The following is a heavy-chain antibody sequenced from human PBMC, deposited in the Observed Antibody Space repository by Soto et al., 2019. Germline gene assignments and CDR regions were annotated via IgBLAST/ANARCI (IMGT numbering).Heavy chain of an antibody. V-gene: IGHV1-8*01. Sequence: QVQLVQSGAEVKKPGASVKVSCKASGYTFTSYDINWVRQATGQGLEWMGWMNPNSGNTGYAQKFQGRVTMNRNTSISTAYMGLSSLRSEDTAVYYCARGQWELLGDWFDPWGQGTLVTVSS. CDR3: ARGQWELLGDWFDP. CDR2: MNPNSGNT. D-gene: IGHD1-26*01. CDR1: GYTFTSYD. J-gene: IGHJ5*02.